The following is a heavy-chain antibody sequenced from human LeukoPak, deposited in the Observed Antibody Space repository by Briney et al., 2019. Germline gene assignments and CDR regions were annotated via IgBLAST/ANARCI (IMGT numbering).Heavy chain of an antibody. CDR3: ARGYYDILTGLEY. J-gene: IGHJ4*02. CDR1: GFTFSNFG. CDR2: IWYDGSSK. V-gene: IGHV3-33*01. D-gene: IGHD3-9*01. Sequence: GGSLRLSCAASGFTFSNFGMHRVRQAPGKGLEWVSFIWYDGSSKYYGDSVKGRFTISRDNSKNTLYLQMNSLRAEDTAVYYCARGYYDILTGLEYWGQGTLVTVSS.